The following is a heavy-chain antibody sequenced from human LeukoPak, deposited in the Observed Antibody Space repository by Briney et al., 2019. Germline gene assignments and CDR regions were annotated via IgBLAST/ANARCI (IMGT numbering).Heavy chain of an antibody. J-gene: IGHJ4*02. V-gene: IGHV4-59*01. D-gene: IGHD3-16*01. Sequence: SETLSLTCTVSDDSISDYYRGWLRQPPGKGLEWIGYIHNSGTSTYNLSLKSRVTISADTSKNQFSLKLNSMTTADTAVYYCTRGAGWLIDYWGQGTLVTVSS. CDR2: IHNSGTS. CDR1: DDSISDYY. CDR3: TRGAGWLIDY.